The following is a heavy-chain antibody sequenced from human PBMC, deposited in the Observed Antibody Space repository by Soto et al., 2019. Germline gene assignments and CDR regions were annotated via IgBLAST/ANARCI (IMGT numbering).Heavy chain of an antibody. CDR3: AKGHRDDLVGATTGGWHFDL. J-gene: IGHJ2*01. Sequence: QVQLVESGGGVVQPGRSLRLSCAASGFTFSSYGMHWVRRAPGKGLEWVAVISYDGSNKYYADSVKGRFTISRDNSKNTLYMQMNSPRAEDTAVYYCAKGHRDDLVGATTGGWHFDLWGRGTLVTVSS. CDR1: GFTFSSYG. CDR2: ISYDGSNK. V-gene: IGHV3-30*18. D-gene: IGHD1-26*01.